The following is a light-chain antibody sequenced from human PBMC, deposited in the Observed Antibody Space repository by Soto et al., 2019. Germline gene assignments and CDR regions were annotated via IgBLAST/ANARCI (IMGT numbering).Light chain of an antibody. CDR1: QSIRTN. V-gene: IGKV3-15*01. J-gene: IGKJ1*01. CDR3: QQYNKWPPWT. CDR2: GAS. Sequence: EVVLTQSPVTLSLSPGERVTLSCRASQSIRTNVAWYQQIPGQAPRLLVYGASTRATGVPARFSGSGSGIEFTLTISSLQSEDSAFYYCQQYNKWPPWTFGQGTKVDIK.